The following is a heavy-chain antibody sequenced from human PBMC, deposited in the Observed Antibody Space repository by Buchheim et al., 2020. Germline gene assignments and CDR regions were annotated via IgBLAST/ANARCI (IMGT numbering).Heavy chain of an antibody. Sequence: QVQLVESGGGVVQPGKSLRLSCAASGFTFSGYAIHWVRQPPGRGLEWVTVISYDGTYKYYADSVKGRFTLSRDNSRNTLYLQMSNLRADDTAVYYCVGAAVRAVRVITYDYWGQGIL. D-gene: IGHD3-16*01. CDR3: VGAAVRAVRVITYDY. CDR2: ISYDGTYK. V-gene: IGHV3-30-3*01. CDR1: GFTFSGYA. J-gene: IGHJ4*02.